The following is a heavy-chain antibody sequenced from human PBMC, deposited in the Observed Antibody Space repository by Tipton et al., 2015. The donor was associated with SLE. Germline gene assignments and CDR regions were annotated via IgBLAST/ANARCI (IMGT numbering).Heavy chain of an antibody. V-gene: IGHV3-48*03. Sequence: GSLRLSCAASGFTFSSYEMNWGRQAPGKGLEWVSYISSSGSTIYYADSVKGRFTISRDNAKNSLYLQMNSLRAEDTAVYYCARDWGSHPFDYWGQGTLVTVSS. CDR2: ISSSGSTI. D-gene: IGHD3-16*01. CDR1: GFTFSSYE. J-gene: IGHJ4*02. CDR3: ARDWGSHPFDY.